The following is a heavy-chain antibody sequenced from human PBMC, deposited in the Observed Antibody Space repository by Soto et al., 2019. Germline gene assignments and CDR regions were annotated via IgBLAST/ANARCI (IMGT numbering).Heavy chain of an antibody. CDR3: ERSKVVPSAILWVDP. CDR1: GGSLSSGGYS. CDR2: IYHSGST. V-gene: IGHV4-30-2*01. Sequence: TLSLTCAVSGGSLSSGGYSWGWILQPPGKGLEWIGYIYHSGSTYYTPSLKSRVPRSVYRSKNQFALKLSSVTPPDTDAYSCERSKVVPSAILWVDPWGQGTLSTV. D-gene: IGHD2-2*01. J-gene: IGHJ5*02.